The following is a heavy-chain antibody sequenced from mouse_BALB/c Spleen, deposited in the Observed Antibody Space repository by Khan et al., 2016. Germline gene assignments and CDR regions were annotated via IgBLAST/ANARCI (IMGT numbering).Heavy chain of an antibody. CDR1: GYAFSGYW. D-gene: IGHD2-14*01. CDR2: IYPGDGDT. Sequence: QLEESGAELVRPGSSVKISCKASGYAFSGYWMNWVKQRPGQGLEWIGQIYPGDGDTNYNGKFKGKATLTADKSSSTAYMQLSSLTSEDSAVYFCARGTPFASWGQGTLVTVSA. V-gene: IGHV1-80*01. J-gene: IGHJ3*01. CDR3: ARGTPFAS.